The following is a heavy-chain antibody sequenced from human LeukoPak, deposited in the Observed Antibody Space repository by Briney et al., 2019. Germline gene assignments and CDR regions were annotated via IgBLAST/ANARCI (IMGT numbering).Heavy chain of an antibody. CDR1: GYTFTGYY. CDR2: INPNSGVT. D-gene: IGHD5-12*01. Sequence: ASVKVSFKASGYTFTGYYMHWVRQAPGQGLEWMGWINPNSGVTNYAQKFQGRVTMTRDTSISTAYMELSRLRSDDTAVYYCARVLDSGYPVWDCWGQGTLVTVSS. CDR3: ARVLDSGYPVWDC. V-gene: IGHV1-2*02. J-gene: IGHJ4*02.